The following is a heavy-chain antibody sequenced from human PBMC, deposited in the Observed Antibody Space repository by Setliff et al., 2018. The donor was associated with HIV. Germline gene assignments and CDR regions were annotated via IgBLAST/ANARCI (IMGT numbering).Heavy chain of an antibody. Sequence: SGPTLVNPTQTLTLTCTFSGFSLSPRGMSVSWIRQPPGKALEWLARIDWDDAKYYSTSLKTRLTISKDTSKNQMVLTMTNMDPVDTATYYCARGSESLTYFDNLGPGTLVTVSS. CDR1: GFSLSPRGMS. J-gene: IGHJ4*02. CDR3: ARGSESLTYFDN. V-gene: IGHV2-70*11. D-gene: IGHD3-10*01. CDR2: IDWDDAK.